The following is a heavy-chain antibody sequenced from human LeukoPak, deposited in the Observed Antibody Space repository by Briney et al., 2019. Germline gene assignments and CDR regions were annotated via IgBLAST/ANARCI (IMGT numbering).Heavy chain of an antibody. CDR3: ATSRTFDY. CDR2: INNDGSST. CDR1: GFIFNSYW. J-gene: IGHJ4*02. Sequence: GGSLRLSCAASGFIFNSYWMHWVHQAPGKGLVWVSHINNDGSSTNYADSVKGRFTISRDNAKNTLYLQMNSLRAEDTAIYYCATSRTFDYWGQGTLVTVSS. V-gene: IGHV3-74*01. D-gene: IGHD2-2*01.